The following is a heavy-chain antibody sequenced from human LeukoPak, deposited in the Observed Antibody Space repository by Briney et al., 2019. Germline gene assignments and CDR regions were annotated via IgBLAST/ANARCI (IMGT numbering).Heavy chain of an antibody. Sequence: GGSLRLSRAASGFTFSSYEMNWVRQAPGKGLEWVSYISSSGSTIYYADSVKGRFTISRDNSKNTLYLQMNSLRAEDTAVYYCARDLREIWFGELYTFEKLDFWGQGTLVTVSS. CDR1: GFTFSSYE. J-gene: IGHJ4*02. V-gene: IGHV3-48*03. CDR2: ISSSGSTI. D-gene: IGHD3-10*01. CDR3: ARDLREIWFGELYTFEKLDF.